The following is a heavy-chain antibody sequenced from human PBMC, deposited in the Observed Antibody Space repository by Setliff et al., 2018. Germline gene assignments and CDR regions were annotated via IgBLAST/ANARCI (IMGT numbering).Heavy chain of an antibody. D-gene: IGHD3-16*01. V-gene: IGHV4-34*01. CDR2: ISHIGNT. CDR3: AGGSGYVWGNGGI. Sequence: SETLSLTCAVSGGSFSDYYWCWIRRPPGKGLEWIGEISHIGNTIYNPSLKSRVTISVDASKKQFSLKLYSATAADTAVYFCAGGSGYVWGNGGIWGQGALVTAPQ. J-gene: IGHJ4*02. CDR1: GGSFSDYY.